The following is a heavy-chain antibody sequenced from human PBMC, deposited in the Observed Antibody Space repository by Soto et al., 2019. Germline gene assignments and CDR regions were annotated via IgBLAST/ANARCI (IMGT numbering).Heavy chain of an antibody. CDR3: ANGVSSSAWSASDS. V-gene: IGHV3-23*01. Sequence: EVQLLESGGGLVQPGGSLRLSCAASGFTLSSYAMTWVRQAPGKGLEWVSVISDSDNATYYADSVKGRLTISRDNSKNTLYLQLNSLRAEDTAVYYCANGVSSSAWSASDSWGQGTLVTVSA. CDR2: ISDSDNAT. CDR1: GFTLSSYA. D-gene: IGHD6-19*01. J-gene: IGHJ4*02.